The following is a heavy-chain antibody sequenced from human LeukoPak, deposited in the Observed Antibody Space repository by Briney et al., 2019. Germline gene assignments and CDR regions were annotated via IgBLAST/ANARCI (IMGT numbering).Heavy chain of an antibody. J-gene: IGHJ4*02. D-gene: IGHD1-26*01. CDR3: ARGAGSGSWLIDY. V-gene: IGHV3-21*01. CDR2: ITSSNNHI. Sequence: GGSLRLSCAASGFTFSSYSMNWVRQAPGEGLEWVSFITSSNNHIDYADSVKGRFTISRDNAKNSLYLQMNSLRAEDTALYFCARGAGSGSWLIDYWGQGALVTVSS. CDR1: GFTFSSYS.